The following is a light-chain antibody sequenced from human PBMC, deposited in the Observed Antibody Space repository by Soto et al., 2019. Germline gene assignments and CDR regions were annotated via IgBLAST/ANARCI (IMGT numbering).Light chain of an antibody. Sequence: DIQMTQSPSTLSASVGDRVTITCRASQSISSWLAWYQQKPGKAPKLLIYKACSLESGVPSRFSGSGSGTEFTLTISSLQPDDCATYYCQQYNSYRRTFGQGTKVEIK. V-gene: IGKV1-5*03. CDR2: KAC. J-gene: IGKJ1*01. CDR3: QQYNSYRRT. CDR1: QSISSW.